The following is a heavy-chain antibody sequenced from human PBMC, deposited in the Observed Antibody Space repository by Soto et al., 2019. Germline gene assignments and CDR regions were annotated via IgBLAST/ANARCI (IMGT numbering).Heavy chain of an antibody. CDR2: IYYSGST. Sequence: SETLSLTCTVSGGSISSYYWSWIRQPPGKGLEWIGYIYYSGSTNYNPSLKSRVTISVDTSKNQFSLKLSSVTAADTAVYYCARNDFWSVMVWGQGTLVTVSS. CDR3: ARNDFWSVMV. CDR1: GGSISSYY. V-gene: IGHV4-59*01. J-gene: IGHJ4*02. D-gene: IGHD3-3*01.